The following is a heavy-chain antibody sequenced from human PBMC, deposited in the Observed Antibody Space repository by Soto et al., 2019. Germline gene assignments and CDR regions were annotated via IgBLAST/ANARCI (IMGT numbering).Heavy chain of an antibody. CDR2: ISAHNGNT. D-gene: IGHD1-1*01. V-gene: IGHV1-18*01. Sequence: QVHLVQSGAEVKKPGASVKVSCKGSGYAFTTYGITWVRQAPGQGLEWMGWISAHNGNTNYAQKPQGSVTVTRGTSTSTAYMELRSLRSDATAVYYCARGRYGDYWGQGALVTVSS. J-gene: IGHJ4*02. CDR1: GYAFTTYG. CDR3: ARGRYGDY.